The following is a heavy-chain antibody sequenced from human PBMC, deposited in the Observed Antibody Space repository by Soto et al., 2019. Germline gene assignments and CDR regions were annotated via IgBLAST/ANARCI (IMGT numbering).Heavy chain of an antibody. CDR2: IIPILGIA. D-gene: IGHD3-22*01. CDR1: GGTFSSYT. J-gene: IGHJ4*02. V-gene: IGHV1-69*02. CDR3: ARSDDYYDSTGYLDY. Sequence: HVQLVQSGAEVKKPGSSVKVSYKASGGTFSSYTISWVRQAPGQGLEWMGRIIPILGIANYAQKFQGRVTITADKSTTTAYTELTSLRSEDTAVYYCARSDDYYDSTGYLDYWGQGTLVTVSS.